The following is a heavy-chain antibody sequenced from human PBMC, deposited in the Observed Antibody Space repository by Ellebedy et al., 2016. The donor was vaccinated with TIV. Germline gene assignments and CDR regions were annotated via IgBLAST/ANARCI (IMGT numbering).Heavy chain of an antibody. CDR1: GYTFTAYP. V-gene: IGHV7-4-1*02. D-gene: IGHD1-1*01. J-gene: IGHJ6*03. CDR3: ARDSRYNWNDWDYYHMDV. Sequence: ASVKVSCKASGYTFTAYPMNWVRQAPGQGLEYLGWINMNTGNPTYAQGFTGRFDFSLDTSVTTAYLQISSLRAEDTAVYYCARDSRYNWNDWDYYHMDVWGNGTTVTVSS. CDR2: INMNTGNP.